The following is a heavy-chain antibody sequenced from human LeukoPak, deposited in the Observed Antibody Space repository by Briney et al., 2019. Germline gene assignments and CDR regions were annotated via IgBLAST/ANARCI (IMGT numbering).Heavy chain of an antibody. J-gene: IGHJ6*03. CDR2: ISAYNGNT. CDR1: GYTFTNLG. CDR3: ARLLQGWELNYYYSYMDV. V-gene: IGHV1-18*01. Sequence: ASVKVSCKASGYTFTNLGISWVRQAPGQGLEWMGWISAYNGNTNYAQKLQGRVTMTTDTSTTTAYMELRSLRSGDTAVYYCARLLQGWELNYYYSYMDVWGKGTTVTISS. D-gene: IGHD4-23*01.